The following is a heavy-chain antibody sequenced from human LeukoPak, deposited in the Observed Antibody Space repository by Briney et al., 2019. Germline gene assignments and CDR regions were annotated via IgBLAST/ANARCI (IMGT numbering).Heavy chain of an antibody. Sequence: GASVKVSCKASGYTFTSYYMHWVRQAPGQGLEWMGIINPSGGSTSYAQKFQGRVTMTRDMSTSTVYMELSSLRSEDTAVYYCARSRVGDCFDYWGQGTLVTVSS. CDR3: ARSRVGDCFDY. V-gene: IGHV1-46*01. J-gene: IGHJ4*02. D-gene: IGHD1-26*01. CDR1: GYTFTSYY. CDR2: INPSGGST.